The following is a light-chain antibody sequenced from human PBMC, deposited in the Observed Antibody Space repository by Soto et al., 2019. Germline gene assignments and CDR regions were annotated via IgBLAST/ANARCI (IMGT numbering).Light chain of an antibody. CDR1: QDITNF. J-gene: IGKJ4*01. V-gene: IGKV1-33*01. CDR3: QQYDILLT. Sequence: DIQMTQSPASLSASVGDRVTITCQASQDITNFLNWYQHKPGKAPKLLIYHASNLEAVVLSRFRRGGSGTDFTFTSSTLQPEDFATYYCQQYDILLTFGGGTKVEIK. CDR2: HAS.